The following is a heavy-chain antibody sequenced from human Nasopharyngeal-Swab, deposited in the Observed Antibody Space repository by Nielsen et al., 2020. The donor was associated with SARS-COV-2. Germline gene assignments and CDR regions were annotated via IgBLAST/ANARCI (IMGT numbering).Heavy chain of an antibody. J-gene: IGHJ3*02. CDR2: IPYDGSNK. V-gene: IGHV3-30*03. D-gene: IGHD4-23*01. Sequence: GESLKISCAASGFTFSSYGMHWVRQAPGKGLEWVAVIPYDGSNKYYADSVKGRFTISRDNSKNTLYLQMNSLRAEDTAVYYCAREIYGGKKDDAFDIWGQGTMVTVSS. CDR1: GFTFSSYG. CDR3: AREIYGGKKDDAFDI.